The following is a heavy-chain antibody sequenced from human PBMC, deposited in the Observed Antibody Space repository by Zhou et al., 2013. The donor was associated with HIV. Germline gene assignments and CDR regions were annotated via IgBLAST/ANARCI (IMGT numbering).Heavy chain of an antibody. CDR3: ARALSARWIGGGFFYMDV. CDR1: GYTLTDFG. D-gene: IGHD6-25*01. V-gene: IGHV1-18*01. J-gene: IGHJ6*03. CDR2: ISSFKGHT. Sequence: QLQLVQSGAEVKRPGASVKVSCKASGYTLTDFGVSWVRQAPGQGLQWVAWISSFKGHTNSAQQLQGRVSVTTDTSTNTAYMELRSLRSDDTAVYYCARALSARWIGGGFFYMDVWGKGTTVTVSS.